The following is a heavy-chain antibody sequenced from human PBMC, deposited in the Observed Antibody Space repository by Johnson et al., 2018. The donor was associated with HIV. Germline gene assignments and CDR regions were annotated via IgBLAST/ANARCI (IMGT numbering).Heavy chain of an antibody. Sequence: VQLVESGGGLVQPGGSLRLSCTASGFTVSSNYMTWVRQAPGTGLEWVSVIYSGGSTYYADSVKGRFTISRDNSKNTLYLQMNSLRAEDTAVYYCAREREGAFDIWGQGTMVTVSS. V-gene: IGHV3-66*01. J-gene: IGHJ3*02. CDR1: GFTVSSNY. CDR2: IYSGGST. CDR3: AREREGAFDI.